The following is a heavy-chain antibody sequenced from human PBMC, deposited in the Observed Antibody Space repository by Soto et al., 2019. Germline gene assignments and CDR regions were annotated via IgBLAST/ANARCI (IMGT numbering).Heavy chain of an antibody. CDR2: ISCDGSNK. J-gene: IGHJ4*02. CDR3: EEFDTCGGKQED. D-gene: IGHD2-15*01. CDR1: GFTFSCYA. V-gene: IGHV3-30-3*01. Sequence: QVQLVESGGGVVQPGRSLRLSCAASGFTFSCYAMHWVRQAPGKGLEWGAFISCDGSNKYYAYSVKGRFTISRDNSKNTLDLEMNTLSTEDTAVDYCEEFDTCGGKQEDWGQGTLVTGST.